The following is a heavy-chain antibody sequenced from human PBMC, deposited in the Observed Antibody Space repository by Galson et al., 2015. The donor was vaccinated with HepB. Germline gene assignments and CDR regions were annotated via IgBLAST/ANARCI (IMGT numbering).Heavy chain of an antibody. J-gene: IGHJ6*03. CDR2: ISSSSSYI. D-gene: IGHD6-19*01. CDR1: GFTFSSYS. CDR3: ARGGSGWADYYYYYMDV. Sequence: SLRLSCAASGFTFSSYSMNWVRQAPGKGLEWVSSISSSSSYIYYADSVKGRFTISRDNAKNSLYLQMNSLRAEDTAVYYCARGGSGWADYYYYYMDVWGKGTTVTVSS. V-gene: IGHV3-21*01.